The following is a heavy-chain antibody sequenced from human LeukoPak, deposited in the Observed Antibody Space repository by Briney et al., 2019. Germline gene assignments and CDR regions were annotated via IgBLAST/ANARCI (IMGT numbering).Heavy chain of an antibody. CDR3: ARDRITMIVVVTTHDAFDI. Sequence: GGSLRLSCAASGFTFSNAWMSWVRQAPGKGLEWVANIKQDGSEKYYVDSVKGRFTISRDNAKNSLYLQMNSLRAEDTAVYYCARDRITMIVVVTTHDAFDIWGQGTMVTVSS. CDR2: IKQDGSEK. J-gene: IGHJ3*02. CDR1: GFTFSNAW. V-gene: IGHV3-7*01. D-gene: IGHD3-22*01.